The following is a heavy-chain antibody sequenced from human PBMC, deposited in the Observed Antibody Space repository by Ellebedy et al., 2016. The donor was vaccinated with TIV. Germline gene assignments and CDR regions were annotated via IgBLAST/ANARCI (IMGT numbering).Heavy chain of an antibody. Sequence: PGGSLRLSCAASGFTFSSYWMSWVRQAPGKGLEWVANIKQDGSEKYYVDSVKGRFTISRDNAKNSLYLQMNSLRAEDTAVYYCAEGGWVREYYFDYWGQGTLVTVSS. D-gene: IGHD3-10*01. CDR3: AEGGWVREYYFDY. CDR1: GFTFSSYW. CDR2: IKQDGSEK. J-gene: IGHJ4*02. V-gene: IGHV3-7*01.